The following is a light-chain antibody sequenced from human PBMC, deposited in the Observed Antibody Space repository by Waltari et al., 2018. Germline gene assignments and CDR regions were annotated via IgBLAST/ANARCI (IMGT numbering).Light chain of an antibody. Sequence: EIVLTPSPGTLSLSPGERATLSCRASQSVGRYLAWYQQKPGQDPRLLIYDASTRATGIPDRFSGSGSGTDFSLTISRLESEDFAVYYCQKYVNLPATFGQGTKVEIK. CDR3: QKYVNLPAT. J-gene: IGKJ1*01. CDR1: QSVGRY. CDR2: DAS. V-gene: IGKV3-20*01.